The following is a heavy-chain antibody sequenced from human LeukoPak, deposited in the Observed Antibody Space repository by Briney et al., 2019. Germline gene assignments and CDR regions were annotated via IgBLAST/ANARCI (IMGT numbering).Heavy chain of an antibody. CDR1: GGSISSGGYH. CDR3: ARTGGGPDY. Sequence: SQTLSLTCTVSGGSISSGGYHWRWIRQHPGKGLEWIGYIYYSGSTYYNPSLKSRVTISVDTSKNQFSLKLSSVTAADTAVYYCARTGGGPDYWGQGTLVTVSS. CDR2: IYYSGST. D-gene: IGHD1-14*01. J-gene: IGHJ4*02. V-gene: IGHV4-31*03.